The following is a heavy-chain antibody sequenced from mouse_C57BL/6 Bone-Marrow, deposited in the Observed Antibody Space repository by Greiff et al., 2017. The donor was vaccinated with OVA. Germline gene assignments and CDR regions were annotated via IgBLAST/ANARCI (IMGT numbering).Heavy chain of an antibody. CDR3: AICYYYGSSYLDY. CDR1: GYTFTSYW. CDR2: IHPSDNDT. J-gene: IGHJ2*01. D-gene: IGHD1-1*01. Sequence: QVQLKESGAELARPGASVKLSCKASGYTFTSYWMHWVKQRPGQGLEWIGRIHPSDNDTNYNQKFKGKATLTVDKSSSTAYMQLSSLTSEDSAVYYCAICYYYGSSYLDYWGQGTTLTVSS. V-gene: IGHV1-74*01.